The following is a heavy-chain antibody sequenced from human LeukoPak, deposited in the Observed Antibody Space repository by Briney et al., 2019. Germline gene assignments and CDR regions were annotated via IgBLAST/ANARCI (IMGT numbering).Heavy chain of an antibody. CDR1: GFPVSSNY. V-gene: IGHV3-53*01. J-gene: IGHJ4*02. CDR2: IHSDGST. CDR3: AREGWEELGHYFDY. Sequence: GGSLRLSCAVSGFPVSSNYMTWVRQAPQKGLEWVSTIHSDGSTYYVDSVKGRFIISRDISQNTVYLEMNSLRAEDAAVYYCAREGWEELGHYFDYWGQGTVVTVSS. D-gene: IGHD1-26*01.